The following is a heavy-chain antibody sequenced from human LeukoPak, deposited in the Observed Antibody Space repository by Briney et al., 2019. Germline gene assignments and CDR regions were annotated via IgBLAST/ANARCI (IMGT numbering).Heavy chain of an antibody. Sequence: AGSLTLSCTASGFTFSSYAMSWVRQAPGKGLEWVSAICGSGGSTYYADSVKGRLAISRDNSKNTQYPQMNSLRADDPAVYYCAKDLFWSSGSKGSRTDYWGQGTLVTVSS. J-gene: IGHJ4*02. CDR1: GFTFSSYA. V-gene: IGHV3-23*01. CDR2: ICGSGGST. CDR3: AKDLFWSSGSKGSRTDY. D-gene: IGHD1-26*01.